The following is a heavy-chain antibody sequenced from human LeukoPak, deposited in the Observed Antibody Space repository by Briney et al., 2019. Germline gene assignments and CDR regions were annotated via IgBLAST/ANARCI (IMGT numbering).Heavy chain of an antibody. V-gene: IGHV3-9*01. J-gene: IGHJ3*02. D-gene: IGHD6-19*01. CDR2: ISWNSGSI. CDR3: AKDILLATVNIAVALSAFDI. Sequence: GGSLRLSCAASGFTLDDYAMHWVRQAPGKGLEWVSGISWNSGSIGYADSVKGRFTISRDNAKNSLYLQMNSLRAEDTALYYCAKDILLATVNIAVALSAFDIWGQGTMVTVSS. CDR1: GFTLDDYA.